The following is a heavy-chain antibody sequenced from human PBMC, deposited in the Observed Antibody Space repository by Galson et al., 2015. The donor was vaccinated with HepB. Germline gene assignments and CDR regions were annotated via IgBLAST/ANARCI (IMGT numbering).Heavy chain of an antibody. Sequence: SLRLSCAASGFTFSSYEMNWVRQAPGKGLEWVSYISSSGSTIYYADSVKGRFTISRDNAKNSLYLQMNSLRAEDTAVYYCACAYSSSWYQDSGNWFDPWGQGTLVTASS. V-gene: IGHV3-48*03. CDR2: ISSSGSTI. CDR3: ACAYSSSWYQDSGNWFDP. J-gene: IGHJ5*02. CDR1: GFTFSSYE. D-gene: IGHD6-13*01.